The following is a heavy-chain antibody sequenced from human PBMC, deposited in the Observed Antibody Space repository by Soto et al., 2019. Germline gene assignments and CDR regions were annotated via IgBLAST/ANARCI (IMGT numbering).Heavy chain of an antibody. Sequence: GGSLRLSCAASGFTFSNAWMNWVRQAPGKGLEWVGRIKSKTDGGTTDYAAPVKGRFTISRDDSKNTLYLQMNSLKTEDTAVYYCTTDTPHPLEWFIGYWGQGTLVTVSS. CDR1: GFTFSNAW. V-gene: IGHV3-15*07. CDR2: IKSKTDGGTT. D-gene: IGHD3-3*01. CDR3: TTDTPHPLEWFIGY. J-gene: IGHJ4*02.